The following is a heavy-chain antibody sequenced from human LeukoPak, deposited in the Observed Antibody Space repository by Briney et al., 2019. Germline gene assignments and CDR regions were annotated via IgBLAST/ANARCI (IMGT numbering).Heavy chain of an antibody. CDR3: VRGRGGLGIYQFEY. D-gene: IGHD4-23*01. J-gene: IGHJ4*02. Sequence: SETLSLTCTVSGYSITSGFYWGWIRQPPGRGLEWIGSIFRSWSTYRNPSFRSRVTLSLDTSKNQFSLELSSVIAADTAIYYCVRGRGGLGIYQFEYWGQGNLVIVSS. CDR1: GYSITSGFY. V-gene: IGHV4-38-2*02. CDR2: IFRSWST.